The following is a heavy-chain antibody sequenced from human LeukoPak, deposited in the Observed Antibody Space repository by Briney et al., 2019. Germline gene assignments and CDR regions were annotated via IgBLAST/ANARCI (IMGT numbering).Heavy chain of an antibody. J-gene: IGHJ4*02. CDR1: GFTFSSYA. CDR2: ISGSGGST. CDR3: AKAVVRDYVWGSYAY. V-gene: IGHV3-23*01. D-gene: IGHD3-16*01. Sequence: GGSLRLPCAASGFTFSSYAMSWVRQAPGKGLEWVSAISGSGGSTYYADSVKGRFTISGDNSKNTLYLQMNSLRAEDTAVYYCAKAVVRDYVWGSYAYWGQGTLVTVSS.